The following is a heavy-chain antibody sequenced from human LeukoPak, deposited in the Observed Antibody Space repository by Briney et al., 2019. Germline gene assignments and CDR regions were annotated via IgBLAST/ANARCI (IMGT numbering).Heavy chain of an antibody. J-gene: IGHJ4*02. V-gene: IGHV3-23*01. D-gene: IGHD6-13*01. Sequence: GGSLRLSCAASGFTFSSYAMSWVRQAPGKGLEWVSAISGSGGSTYYADSVKGRFTISRGNSKNTLYPQMNSLRAEDTAVYYCAKARHDSSSWSFDYWGQGTLVTVSS. CDR3: AKARHDSSSWSFDY. CDR2: ISGSGGST. CDR1: GFTFSSYA.